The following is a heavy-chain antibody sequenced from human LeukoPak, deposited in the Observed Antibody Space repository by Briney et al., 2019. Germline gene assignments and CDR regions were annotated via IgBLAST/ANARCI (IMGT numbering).Heavy chain of an antibody. V-gene: IGHV4-4*07. D-gene: IGHD1/OR15-1a*01. J-gene: IGHJ5*02. CDR2: IYSSGSP. Sequence: SETLSLTCTVSGGSISSYYWRWIRQPAGKGLEWIGRIYSSGSPNYNPSLKSRVTMSVDTSKNQFSLKLSSVTAADTAVYYCARGTLVQQYVCDHWGQGTLVTVSS. CDR3: ARGTLVQQYVCDH. CDR1: GGSISSYY.